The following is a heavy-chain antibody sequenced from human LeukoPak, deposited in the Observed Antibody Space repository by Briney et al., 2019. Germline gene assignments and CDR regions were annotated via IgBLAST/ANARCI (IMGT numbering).Heavy chain of an antibody. D-gene: IGHD6-13*01. CDR1: GDSVSSASHY. V-gene: IGHV4-61*01. J-gene: IGHJ4*02. CDR2: INYRGST. CDR3: ARVVGKYSSSWYY. Sequence: SETLSLTCTVSGDSVSSASHYWSWIRQPPGKGLEWIGYINYRGSTNCKPSLKSRVTISVDTSKNQFSLKLRSVTAAGTAVYYCARVVGKYSSSWYYWGQGTLVTVSS.